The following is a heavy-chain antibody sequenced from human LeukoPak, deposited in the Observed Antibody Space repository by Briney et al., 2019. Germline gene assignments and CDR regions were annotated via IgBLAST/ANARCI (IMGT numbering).Heavy chain of an antibody. V-gene: IGHV3-21*01. Sequence: PGGSLRLSCAASGFTFSSYSMTWVRQAPGKGLEWVSSISSSSNYIYYADSVKGRFTISRDNAKNSLYLQMNSLRAEDTAVYYCASEVLMVYGRVAPFDYWGQGTLVTVSS. CDR2: ISSSSNYI. J-gene: IGHJ4*02. D-gene: IGHD2-8*01. CDR3: ASEVLMVYGRVAPFDY. CDR1: GFTFSSYS.